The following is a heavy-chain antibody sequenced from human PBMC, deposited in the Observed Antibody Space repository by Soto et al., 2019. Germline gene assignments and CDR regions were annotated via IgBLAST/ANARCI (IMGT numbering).Heavy chain of an antibody. CDR3: TRQNIEDSSGWYP. CDR2: IRNSGNTI. J-gene: IGHJ5*02. D-gene: IGHD6-19*01. Sequence: DVQLVESGGGLVQPGGSLRLSCAASGFIFSNYHMNWVRQAPGKGLEWVSYIRNSGNTIYYADSVKGRFTISRDNAKNSLYLQINSLRDEDTAVYYCTRQNIEDSSGWYPWGQGTLVTVSS. CDR1: GFIFSNYH. V-gene: IGHV3-48*02.